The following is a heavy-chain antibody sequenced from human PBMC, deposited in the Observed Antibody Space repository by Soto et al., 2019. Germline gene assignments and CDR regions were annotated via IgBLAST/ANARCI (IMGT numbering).Heavy chain of an antibody. CDR2: ISYDGRNE. V-gene: IGHV3-30*04. Sequence: QVQVVESGGGVVQPGRSLRLSCAASGFTFRNYAIHWVRQAPGKGLEWVAVISYDGRNEYYADSVRGRFTISRDNSKNTLCLQMNSLRAEDTAVYYCAKGEGYSSTRTASWGQGTLVTVSS. CDR1: GFTFRNYA. CDR3: AKGEGYSSTRTAS. D-gene: IGHD6-13*01. J-gene: IGHJ5*02.